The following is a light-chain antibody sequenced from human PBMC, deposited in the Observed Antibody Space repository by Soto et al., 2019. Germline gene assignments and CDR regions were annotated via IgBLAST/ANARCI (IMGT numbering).Light chain of an antibody. J-gene: IGLJ1*01. CDR1: SRDIGGYNS. CDR3: SSYTDRNNIV. V-gene: IGLV2-8*01. CDR2: DVS. Sequence: QSALTQSPSASGSPGQSVTISFTGTSRDIGGYNSVSWYQQHPGKAPKVMISDVSTRPSGVTDRFSGSKSGNTASLTDSALLDEDEADYYCSSYTDRNNIVFGNGTKVTVL.